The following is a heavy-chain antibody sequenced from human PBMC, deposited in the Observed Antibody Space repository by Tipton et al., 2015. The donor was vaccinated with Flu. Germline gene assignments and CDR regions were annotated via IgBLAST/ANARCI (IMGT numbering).Heavy chain of an antibody. CDR3: ARDLREVYSSSHASDY. CDR2: INPNSGGT. Sequence: LVKPGAEVKKPGASVKVSCKASGYPFIAYYMHWVRQAPGQGLEWMGWINPNSGGTNYAQKFQGRVTMTRDTSISTAYMELSRLRSDDTAVYYCARDLREVYSSSHASDYWGQGTLVTVSS. J-gene: IGHJ4*02. CDR1: GYPFIAYY. V-gene: IGHV1-2*02. D-gene: IGHD6-13*01.